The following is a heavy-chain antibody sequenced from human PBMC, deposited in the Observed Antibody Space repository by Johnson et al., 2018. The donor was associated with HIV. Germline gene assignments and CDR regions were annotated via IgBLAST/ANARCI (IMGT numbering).Heavy chain of an antibody. CDR2: ISSSGSTI. CDR1: GFTFSDYY. Sequence: QMQLVESGGGLVKPGGSLRLSCVASGFTFSDYYMSWIRQAPGKGLEWVSYISSSGSTIYYADSVKGRFTISRDNAKTSLYLQMNSLRAEDTAVYYCASWPHGSGSYQIDICGQGTMVTVSS. J-gene: IGHJ3*02. CDR3: ASWPHGSGSYQIDI. D-gene: IGHD3-10*01. V-gene: IGHV3-11*04.